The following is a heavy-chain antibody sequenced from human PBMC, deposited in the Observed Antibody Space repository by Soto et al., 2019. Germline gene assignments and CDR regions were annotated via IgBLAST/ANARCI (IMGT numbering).Heavy chain of an antibody. CDR1: GGSISSYY. V-gene: IGHV4-59*01. Sequence: LSLTCTVSGGSISSYYWSWIRQPPGKGLEWIGYIYYSGSTNYNPSLKSRVTISVDTSKNQFSLKLSSVTAADTAVYYCARGVDRQWADYWGQGTLVTVS. CDR2: IYYSGST. CDR3: ARGVDRQWADY. D-gene: IGHD6-19*01. J-gene: IGHJ4*02.